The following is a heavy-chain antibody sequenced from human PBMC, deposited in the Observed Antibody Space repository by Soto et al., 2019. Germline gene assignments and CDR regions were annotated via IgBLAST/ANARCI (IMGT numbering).Heavy chain of an antibody. V-gene: IGHV4-39*01. CDR1: GGSISSSSYY. Sequence: QLQLQESGPGLVKPSETLSLTCTVSGGSISSSSYYWGWIHQPPGKGLEWIGNIYYSGSTYYNPSPKSPVTLTLDPSKDQFSLKLSSVTAADTAVYYCARRGSAGYFHYWGQGTLVPVSS. J-gene: IGHJ4*02. CDR2: IYYSGST. D-gene: IGHD2-15*01. CDR3: ARRGSAGYFHY.